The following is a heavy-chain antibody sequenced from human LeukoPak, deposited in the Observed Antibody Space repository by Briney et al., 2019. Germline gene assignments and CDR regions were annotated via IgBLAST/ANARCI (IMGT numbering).Heavy chain of an antibody. CDR3: ARVGAIGTMVRGVLD. Sequence: ASVKVSCKASGYTFTSYGISWVRQAPGQGLEWMGWISAYNGNTNYAQKLQGRVTMTTDTSTSTAYMELRSLRSDDTAVYYCARVGAIGTMVRGVLDWGQGTLVTVSS. CDR2: ISAYNGNT. D-gene: IGHD3-10*01. J-gene: IGHJ4*02. CDR1: GYTFTSYG. V-gene: IGHV1-18*01.